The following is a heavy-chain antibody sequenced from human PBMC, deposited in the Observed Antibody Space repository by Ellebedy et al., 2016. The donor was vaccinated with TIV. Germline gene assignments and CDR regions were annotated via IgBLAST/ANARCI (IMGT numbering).Heavy chain of an antibody. CDR3: ARPGASYSSSWYDFDC. V-gene: IGHV3-21*01. CDR1: GFTFSSFT. Sequence: PGGSLRLSCAASGFTFSSFTMNWVRQAPGKGLEWVSSISSGATYIHNADSVKGRFTISRDNAKNSLYLKMNSLRVEDTAVYYCARPGASYSSSWYDFDCWGQGTLVTVSS. D-gene: IGHD6-13*01. CDR2: ISSGATYI. J-gene: IGHJ4*02.